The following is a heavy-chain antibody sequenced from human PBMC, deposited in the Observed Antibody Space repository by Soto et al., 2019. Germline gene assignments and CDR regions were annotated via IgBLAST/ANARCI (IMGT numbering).Heavy chain of an antibody. CDR2: INHSVST. CDR1: GGSFSGYY. V-gene: IGHV4-34*01. J-gene: IGHJ4*02. D-gene: IGHD6-6*01. Sequence: SETLSLTCAVYGGSFSGYYWSWIRQPPGKGLEWIGEINHSVSTNYNPSLKSRVTISVDTSKNQFSLKLSSVTAADTAVYYCARRPYSSSSMDFDYWGQGTLVTVSS. CDR3: ARRPYSSSSMDFDY.